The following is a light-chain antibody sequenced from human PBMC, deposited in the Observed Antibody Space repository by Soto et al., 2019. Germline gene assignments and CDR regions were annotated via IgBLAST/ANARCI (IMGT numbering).Light chain of an antibody. J-gene: IGKJ1*01. CDR2: WAS. CDR1: RSLLSSSNNKNY. Sequence: DIVMTQSPDSLSVSLGERVAFNCKASRSLLSSSNNKNYVAWYQQKPGQPPKLLIYWASTRESGVPDRLSGSGSGTDLTLTISSLQAEDVAVYYCQKYYSTPRTFGQGTKVDIK. V-gene: IGKV4-1*01. CDR3: QKYYSTPRT.